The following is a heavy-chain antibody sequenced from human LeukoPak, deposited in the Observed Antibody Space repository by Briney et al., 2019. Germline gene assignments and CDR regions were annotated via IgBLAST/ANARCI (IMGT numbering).Heavy chain of an antibody. CDR1: GITFKKYA. J-gene: IGHJ4*02. Sequence: GGSLRLSCSASGITFKKYAMHWVLQAPGKGLEYVSAINSNGGRTYYADSAKGRFTISRDNSKNTLFLQMSSLRVEDTAVYYCVKDLYYDNSGYYSGAFDYWGQGTLVTVSS. CDR3: VKDLYYDNSGYYSGAFDY. D-gene: IGHD3-22*01. CDR2: INSNGGRT. V-gene: IGHV3-64D*06.